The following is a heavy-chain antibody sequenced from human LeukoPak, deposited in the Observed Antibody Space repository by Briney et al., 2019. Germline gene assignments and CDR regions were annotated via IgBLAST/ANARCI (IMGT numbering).Heavy chain of an antibody. J-gene: IGHJ4*02. CDR1: GGSISSSGYY. Sequence: SETLSLTCTVSGGSISSSGYYWGWIRQPPGKGLEWIGTVYYTGSTYYNAPLKSRVTISVDTSKNQFSLKLSSVTAADTAVYYCARYVVVTAKYYFDYWGQGTLVTVSS. CDR2: VYYTGST. CDR3: ARYVVVTAKYYFDY. D-gene: IGHD2-21*02. V-gene: IGHV4-39*01.